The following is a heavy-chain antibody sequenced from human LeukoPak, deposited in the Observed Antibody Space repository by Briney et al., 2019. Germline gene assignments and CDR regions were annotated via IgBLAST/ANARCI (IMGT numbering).Heavy chain of an antibody. CDR2: IIPIFGTA. V-gene: IGHV1-69*01. D-gene: IGHD3-9*01. CDR1: AGTFSSYA. Sequence: GSSLKVSCKASAGTFSSYAISRVRHPPAQGLEWMGGIIPIFGTANYAQTFQGRVTITADESASTAYMELSSLRSDDTAVYYCAGVQDILAGCHPLGDAWGQGTLVTVSS. CDR3: AGVQDILAGCHPLGDA. J-gene: IGHJ5*02.